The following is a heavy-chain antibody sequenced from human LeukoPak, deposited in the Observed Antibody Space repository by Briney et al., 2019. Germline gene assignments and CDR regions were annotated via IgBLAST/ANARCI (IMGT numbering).Heavy chain of an antibody. CDR1: GXSVSSNSAA. Sequence: SQTLSLTCAISGXSVSSNSAAWNWIRLSPSIGLEWLGRTYYRSKWSNDYAVSVKSRISINADTSKNQFSMHLNSVTPEDAAMYFCARGVSGSGFDYWGQGTLVTVSS. CDR3: ARGVSGSGFDY. J-gene: IGHJ4*02. V-gene: IGHV6-1*01. CDR2: TYYRSKWSN. D-gene: IGHD3-10*01.